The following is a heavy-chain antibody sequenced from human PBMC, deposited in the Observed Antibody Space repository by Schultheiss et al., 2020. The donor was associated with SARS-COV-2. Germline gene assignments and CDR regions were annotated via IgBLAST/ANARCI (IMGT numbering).Heavy chain of an antibody. D-gene: IGHD3-16*02. CDR1: GGSISSYY. V-gene: IGHV4-59*01. CDR2: IYYSGST. Sequence: SETLSLTCTVSGGSISSYYWSWIRQPPGKGLEWIGYIYYSGSTNYNPSLKSRVTISVDTSKNQFSLKLSSVTAADTAVYYCAKQNTNYVWGSYPEYRFDYWGQGTLVTVSS. CDR3: AKQNTNYVWGSYPEYRFDY. J-gene: IGHJ4*02.